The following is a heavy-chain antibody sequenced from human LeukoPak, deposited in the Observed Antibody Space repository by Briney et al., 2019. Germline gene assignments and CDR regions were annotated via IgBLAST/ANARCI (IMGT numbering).Heavy chain of an antibody. Sequence: GGSLRLSCAASGFTFSSYWMSWVRQAPGKGLEWVANIKQDGSEKYYVDSVKGRFTISRDNAKNSLYLQMNGLRAEDTAVYYCASSGYSSGWYFDYWGQGTLVTVSS. CDR3: ASSGYSSGWYFDY. J-gene: IGHJ4*02. D-gene: IGHD6-19*01. V-gene: IGHV3-7*01. CDR1: GFTFSSYW. CDR2: IKQDGSEK.